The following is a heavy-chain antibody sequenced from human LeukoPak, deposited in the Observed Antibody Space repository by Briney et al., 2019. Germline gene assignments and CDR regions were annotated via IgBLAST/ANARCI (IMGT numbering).Heavy chain of an antibody. CDR1: GFPFSSYS. Sequence: GGSLRLSCAASGFPFSSYSMTWVRQAPGKGLEWVANIKPDGTTKFYVDSAKGRFTISRDNALNSLYLQMNSLRAEDTAIYYCARSIPYGTTWYGRSDYWGQGILVTVSS. CDR3: ARSIPYGTTWYGRSDY. V-gene: IGHV3-7*03. CDR2: IKPDGTTK. D-gene: IGHD6-13*01. J-gene: IGHJ4*02.